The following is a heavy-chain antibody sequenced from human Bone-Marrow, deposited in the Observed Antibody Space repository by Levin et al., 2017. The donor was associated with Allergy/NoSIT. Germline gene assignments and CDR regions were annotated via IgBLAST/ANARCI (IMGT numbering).Heavy chain of an antibody. J-gene: IGHJ6*02. CDR3: TRDGDYSGMDV. V-gene: IGHV4-30-2*01. CDR2: IYHSGDT. Sequence: SQTLSLTCAVSGGSISSGGYSWSWIRQPPGKGLEWIGYIYHSGDTYYHPSLKSRVTISVDRSKNQFSLKLSSVTAADTAMYYCTRDGDYSGMDVWGQGTTVTVSS. CDR1: GGSISSGGYS. D-gene: IGHD2-21*01.